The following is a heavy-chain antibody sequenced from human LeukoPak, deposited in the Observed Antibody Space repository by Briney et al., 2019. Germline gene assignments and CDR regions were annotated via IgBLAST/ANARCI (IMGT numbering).Heavy chain of an antibody. V-gene: IGHV3-66*01. Sequence: GGSLRLSCAASGFTVSSNYMSWVRQAPGKGLEWVSVIYSGGSTYYADSVKGRFTISRDNPKNTLYLQMNSLRAEDTAVYYCARTGGKDIVLMVYASTSYYGMDVWGQGTTVTVSS. CDR2: IYSGGST. J-gene: IGHJ6*02. D-gene: IGHD2-8*01. CDR3: ARTGGKDIVLMVYASTSYYGMDV. CDR1: GFTVSSNY.